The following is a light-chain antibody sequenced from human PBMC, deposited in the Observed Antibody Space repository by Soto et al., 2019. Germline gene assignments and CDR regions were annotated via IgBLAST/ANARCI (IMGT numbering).Light chain of an antibody. Sequence: DIQMTQSPSSLSASVGDRVTITCQASQAISNYLSWYQHKPGKAPKLLIYDASNLETGVPSRFSGSGSGTDFSFTISSLQPEDIATYYCQQYDTLQFTFGPGTKVHIK. J-gene: IGKJ3*01. CDR1: QAISNY. V-gene: IGKV1-33*01. CDR3: QQYDTLQFT. CDR2: DAS.